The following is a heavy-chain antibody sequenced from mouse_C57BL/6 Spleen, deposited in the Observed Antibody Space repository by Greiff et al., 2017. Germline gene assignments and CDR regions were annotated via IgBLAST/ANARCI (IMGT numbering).Heavy chain of an antibody. CDR1: GYTFTDYY. CDR2: INPYNGGT. D-gene: IGHD4-1*01. J-gene: IGHJ3*01. Sequence: EVQLQQSGPVLVKPGASVKMSCKASGYTFTDYYMNWVKQSPGKSLEWIGVINPYNGGTSYNQKFKGKATLTVDKSSSTAYMELNSLTSEDSAVYYWARGKKGSKKSNWESFFAYWGQGTLVTVSA. V-gene: IGHV1-19*01. CDR3: ARGKKGSKKSNWESFFAY.